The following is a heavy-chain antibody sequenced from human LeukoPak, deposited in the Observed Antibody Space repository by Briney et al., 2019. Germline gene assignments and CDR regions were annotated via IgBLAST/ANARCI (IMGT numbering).Heavy chain of an antibody. CDR2: IYHSGST. Sequence: SETLSLACAVSGGSISSGGYSWSWIRQPPGKGLEWIGYIYHSGSTYYNPSLKSRVTISVDRSKNQFSLKLSSVTAADTAVYYCASRLPPRAFDIWGQGTMVTVSS. CDR3: ASRLPPRAFDI. CDR1: GGSISSGGYS. D-gene: IGHD3-16*01. V-gene: IGHV4-30-2*01. J-gene: IGHJ3*02.